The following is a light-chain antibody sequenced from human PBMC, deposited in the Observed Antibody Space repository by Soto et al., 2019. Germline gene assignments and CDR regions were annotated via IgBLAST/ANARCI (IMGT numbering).Light chain of an antibody. J-gene: IGLJ3*02. CDR2: EGS. Sequence: QSALTQPASVSGSSGQSITISCTGTSSDVGSYNLVSWYQQHPGKAPKLMIYEGSKRPSGVSNRFSGSKSGNTASLTISGLQAEDEADYYCCSYAGSSTLVFGGGTKLTVL. CDR3: CSYAGSSTLV. V-gene: IGLV2-23*01. CDR1: SSDVGSYNL.